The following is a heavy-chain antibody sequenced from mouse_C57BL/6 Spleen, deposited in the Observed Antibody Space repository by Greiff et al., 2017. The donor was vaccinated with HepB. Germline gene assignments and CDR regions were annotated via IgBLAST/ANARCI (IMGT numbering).Heavy chain of an antibody. D-gene: IGHD1-1*01. CDR2: IYPGDGDT. CDR3: ARDYYGSSFDY. Sequence: QVQLKESGAELVKPGASVKISCKASGYAFSSYWMNWVKQRPGKGLEWIGQIYPGDGDTNYNGKLKGKATLTADKSSSTAYMQLSSLTSEDSAVYFCARDYYGSSFDYWGQGTTLTVSS. J-gene: IGHJ2*01. CDR1: GYAFSSYW. V-gene: IGHV1-80*01.